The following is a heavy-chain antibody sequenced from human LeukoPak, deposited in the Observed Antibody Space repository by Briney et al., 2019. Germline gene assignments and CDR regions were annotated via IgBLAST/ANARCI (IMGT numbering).Heavy chain of an antibody. Sequence: SETLSLTCAVYGGSFSGYYWSWIRQPPGKGLEWIGEINHSGSTNYNPSLKSRVTISVDTSKNQFSLKLSSVTAADTAVYYCARGSLLWFGEKFDPWGQGTLVTVSS. V-gene: IGHV4-34*01. D-gene: IGHD3-10*01. CDR2: INHSGST. CDR3: ARGSLLWFGEKFDP. J-gene: IGHJ5*02. CDR1: GGSFSGYY.